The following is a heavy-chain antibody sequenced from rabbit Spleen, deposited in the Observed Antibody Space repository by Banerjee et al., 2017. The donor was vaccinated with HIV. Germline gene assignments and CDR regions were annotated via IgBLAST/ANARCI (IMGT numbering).Heavy chain of an antibody. Sequence: QEQLVESGGGLVQPGGSLKLSCKASGFDFSHYGVSWVRQAPGKGLEWIGYIDPIFSTTPYASWVIGRFTISSHNAQNTLYLQLTSLTAADTATYFCARDLDGVIGWNFGWWGPGTLVTVS. CDR1: GFDFSHYG. J-gene: IGHJ6*01. D-gene: IGHD4-1*01. CDR3: ARDLDGVIGWNFGW. V-gene: IGHV1S47*01. CDR2: IDPIFSTT.